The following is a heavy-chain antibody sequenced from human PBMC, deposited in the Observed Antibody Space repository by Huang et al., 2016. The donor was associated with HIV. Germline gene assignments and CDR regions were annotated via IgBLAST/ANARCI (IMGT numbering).Heavy chain of an antibody. CDR1: GDTLTESS. V-gene: IGHV1-24*01. CDR3: ATEGLWGEGNTLDY. CDR2: FNPEDGER. J-gene: IGHJ4*02. D-gene: IGHD3-10*01. Sequence: QVQLTQSGAEVKKPGASVKVSCKISGDTLTESSMHWVRQAPGKGVEWMGSFNPEDGERVYEQRFQGRVTMTEDTTTDTAYLELNSLRSEDTAVYYCATEGLWGEGNTLDYWGQGTLVTVSS.